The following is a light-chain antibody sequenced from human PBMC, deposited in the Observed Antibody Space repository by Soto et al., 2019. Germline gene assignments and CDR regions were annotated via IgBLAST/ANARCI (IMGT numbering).Light chain of an antibody. CDR1: QSVRGN. J-gene: IGKJ4*01. Sequence: EIVMTQSPATLSVSPGESATLSCRASQSVRGNLAWYQQKPGQAPRLLIYGASSRATGIPDRFSGSGSGTDFTLTISRLEPEDFAVYYCQQYGSSLLTFGGGTKVDIK. V-gene: IGKV3-20*01. CDR3: QQYGSSLLT. CDR2: GAS.